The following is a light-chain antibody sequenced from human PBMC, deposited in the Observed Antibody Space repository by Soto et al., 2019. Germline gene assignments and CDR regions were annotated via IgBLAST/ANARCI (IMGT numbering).Light chain of an antibody. CDR1: RSISIY. Sequence: DIQMTQGPSSLSASVGDRVTTTCRASRSISIYLNWYQQRPGKAPKLLIYAASSLQSGVPSNFSGSGTGTEFTLTISSLQPEDFATYYCQQGYSTPITFGQGTRLEIK. CDR2: AAS. J-gene: IGKJ5*01. CDR3: QQGYSTPIT. V-gene: IGKV1-39*01.